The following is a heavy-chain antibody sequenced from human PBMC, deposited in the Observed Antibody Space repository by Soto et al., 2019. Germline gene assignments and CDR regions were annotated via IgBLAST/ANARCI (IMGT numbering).Heavy chain of an antibody. CDR2: ISYDGSNK. J-gene: IGHJ6*02. CDR3: AKAWGSSWPYHYYGMDV. V-gene: IGHV3-30*18. CDR1: GFTFSSYG. Sequence: QVQLVESGGGVVQPGRSLRLSCAASGFTFSSYGMHWVRQAPGKGLEWVAVISYDGSNKYYADSVKGRFTISRDNSKKTLYLQMNSLRAEDTAVYYCAKAWGSSWPYHYYGMDVWGQGTTVTVSS. D-gene: IGHD6-13*01.